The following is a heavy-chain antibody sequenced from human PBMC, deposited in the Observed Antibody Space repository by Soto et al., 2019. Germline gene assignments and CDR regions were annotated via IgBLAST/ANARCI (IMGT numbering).Heavy chain of an antibody. J-gene: IGHJ4*02. D-gene: IGHD3-10*01. Sequence: EVQLVESGGGLVQPGRSLRLSCTASGFTFGDYAMSWFRQAPGKGLEWVGFIRSKAYGGTTEYAASVKGRFTISRDDSKSIAYLQMNSLKTEDTAVYYCTRERGDPLYYYGSGSISPAYWGQGTLVTVSS. V-gene: IGHV3-49*03. CDR3: TRERGDPLYYYGSGSISPAY. CDR1: GFTFGDYA. CDR2: IRSKAYGGTT.